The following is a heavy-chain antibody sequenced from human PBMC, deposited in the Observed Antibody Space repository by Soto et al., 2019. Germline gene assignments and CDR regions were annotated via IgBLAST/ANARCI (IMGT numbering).Heavy chain of an antibody. J-gene: IGHJ6*02. CDR3: AKGKGYCSGGSCFDSYYYYGMDV. Sequence: GGSLRLSCAASGFTFSRYAMSWVRQAPGKGLEWVSAISGSGGSTYYADSVKGRFTISRDNSKNTLYLQMNSLRAEDTAVYYCAKGKGYCSGGSCFDSYYYYGMDVWGQGTTVTVSS. CDR2: ISGSGGST. CDR1: GFTFSRYA. V-gene: IGHV3-23*01. D-gene: IGHD2-15*01.